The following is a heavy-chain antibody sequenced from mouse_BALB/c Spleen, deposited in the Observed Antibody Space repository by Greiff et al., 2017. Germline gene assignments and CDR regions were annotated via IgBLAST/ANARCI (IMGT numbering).Heavy chain of an antibody. Sequence: EVQRVESGGGLVKPGGSLKLSCAASGFTFSSYAMSWVRQTPEKRLEWVATISSGGSYTYYPDSVKGRFTISRDNAKNTLYLQMSSLRSEDTAMYYCARRGPFDYWGQGTTLTVSS. CDR3: ARRGPFDY. V-gene: IGHV5-9-3*01. CDR1: GFTFSSYA. J-gene: IGHJ2*01. D-gene: IGHD3-3*01. CDR2: ISSGGSYT.